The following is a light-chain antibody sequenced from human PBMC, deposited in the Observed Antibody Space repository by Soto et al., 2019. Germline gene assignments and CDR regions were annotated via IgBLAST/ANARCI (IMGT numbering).Light chain of an antibody. CDR1: QSVSSN. V-gene: IGKV3D-15*02. CDR3: QHYDSLPIT. J-gene: IGKJ5*01. CDR2: DAS. Sequence: EIVMKQSPATLSVSPGERATLSCRASQSVSSNLAWYQQKPGQAPRLLIYDASNRATGIPARFSGSGSGTDFTLTISRLEPEDFAVFYCQHYDSLPITFGQGTRLEIK.